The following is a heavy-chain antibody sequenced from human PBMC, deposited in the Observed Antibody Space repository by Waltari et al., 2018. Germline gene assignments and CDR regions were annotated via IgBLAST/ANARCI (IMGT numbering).Heavy chain of an antibody. D-gene: IGHD1-26*01. CDR1: GGSISSSSYY. J-gene: IGHJ4*02. CDR3: ARHRRGELLRFDY. Sequence: QLQLQESGPGLVKPSETLSLTCTVSGGSISSSSYYWGWIRQPPGKGLEWIGSIYYSGSTYYNPSLKSRVTISVDTSKNQFSLKLSSVTAADTAVYYCARHRRGELLRFDYWGQGTLATVSS. CDR2: IYYSGST. V-gene: IGHV4-39*01.